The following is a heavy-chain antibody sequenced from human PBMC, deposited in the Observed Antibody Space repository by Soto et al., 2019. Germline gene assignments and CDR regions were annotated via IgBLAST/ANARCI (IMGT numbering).Heavy chain of an antibody. D-gene: IGHD3-3*01. CDR3: AIGGQTTLRRETHF. J-gene: IGHJ4*02. V-gene: IGHV3-23*01. CDR1: AFTFSNYA. CDR2: ISASGEAR. Sequence: GGSLRLSCTASAFTFSNYAMIWVRQGPGKGLEWVSCISASGEARYYADSVRGRFTISRDNSRNTFYLQMNSLTVDDSAAYYCAIGGQTTLRRETHFWGQGTLVTVSS.